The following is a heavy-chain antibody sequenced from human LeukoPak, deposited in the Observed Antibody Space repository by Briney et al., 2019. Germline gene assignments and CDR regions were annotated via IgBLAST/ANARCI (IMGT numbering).Heavy chain of an antibody. CDR1: GGSISSYY. J-gene: IGHJ5*02. CDR3: AKYVSTGWFDP. Sequence: SETLSLTCTVSGGSISSYYWSWIRQPPGKGLEWIGYIYYSGSTNYNPSLKSRVTISVVTSENQFSLKLSSVTAADTAVYYCAKYVSTGWFDPWGQGTLVTVSS. CDR2: IYYSGST. V-gene: IGHV4-59*08. D-gene: IGHD5/OR15-5a*01.